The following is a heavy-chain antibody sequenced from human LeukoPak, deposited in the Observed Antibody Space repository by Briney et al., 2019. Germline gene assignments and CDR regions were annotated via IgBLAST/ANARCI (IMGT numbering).Heavy chain of an antibody. CDR2: INHSGST. Sequence: SETLSLTCAVYGGSLSGYYWSWIRRPPGRGLEWIGEINHSGSTNYNPSLKSRVTISVDTSKNQFSLKLSSVTAADTAVYYCARGTPKIHCSGGSCYSEGDAFDIWGQGTMVTVSS. V-gene: IGHV4-34*01. J-gene: IGHJ3*02. D-gene: IGHD2-15*01. CDR1: GGSLSGYY. CDR3: ARGTPKIHCSGGSCYSEGDAFDI.